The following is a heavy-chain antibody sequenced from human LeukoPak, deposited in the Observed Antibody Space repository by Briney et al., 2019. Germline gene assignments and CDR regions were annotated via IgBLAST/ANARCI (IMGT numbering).Heavy chain of an antibody. J-gene: IGHJ6*04. CDR3: ASSGSGWFYYYYGMDV. V-gene: IGHV4-59*01. Sequence: SEILSLTCTVSGGSLSSYYWSWIRQPPGKGLERVGYIYYSGSTNYNPSLKSRVTISVDTSKNQFSLKLSSVTAADTAVYYCASSGSGWFYYYYGMDVWGKGTTVTVSS. CDR2: IYYSGST. D-gene: IGHD6-19*01. CDR1: GGSLSSYY.